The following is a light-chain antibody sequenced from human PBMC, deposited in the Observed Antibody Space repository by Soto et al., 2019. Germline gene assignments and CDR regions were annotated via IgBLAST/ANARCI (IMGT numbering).Light chain of an antibody. J-gene: IGKJ1*01. CDR2: DAS. CDR1: QSISNR. V-gene: IGKV1-5*01. CDR3: QQYDTDSA. Sequence: DKSQYPATLCASVGYRVTITCRASQSISNRLAWYHQKQGKTPNLXIYDASNLGSGVQSRFSGSGSGTEFTLTISSMQPDDFATYSCQQYDTDSALGQGTRWIS.